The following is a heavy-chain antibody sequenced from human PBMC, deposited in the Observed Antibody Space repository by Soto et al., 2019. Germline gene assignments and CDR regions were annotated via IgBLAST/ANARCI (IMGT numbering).Heavy chain of an antibody. CDR3: ARCYGNAFDV. V-gene: IGHV4-39*02. J-gene: IGHJ3*01. D-gene: IGHD2-2*01. CDR1: GGSITTSSYN. Sequence: QLQLQESGPGLVKPSETLSLTCSVSGGSITTSSYNWDWIRQPPGKGLEWIGTIYYDGSTSYNPSLKSQVTISVATSKNRFALKVNSVTAADTAVYYWARCYGNAFDVWGRGTVVTVSS. CDR2: IYYDGST.